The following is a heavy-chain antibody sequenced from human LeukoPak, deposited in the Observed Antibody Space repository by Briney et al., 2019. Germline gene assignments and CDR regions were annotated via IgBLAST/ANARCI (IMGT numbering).Heavy chain of an antibody. CDR3: AREASGSYLYYYYYYMDV. CDR2: ISGSGGST. D-gene: IGHD1-26*01. V-gene: IGHV3-23*01. J-gene: IGHJ6*03. CDR1: GFTFSSYA. Sequence: PGGSLRLSCAASGFTFSSYAMSWVRQAPGKGLEWVSGISGSGGSTVYADSVKGRFTISRDNSKNTLYLQMNSLRAEDTAVYYCAREASGSYLYYYYYYMDVWGKGTTVTVSS.